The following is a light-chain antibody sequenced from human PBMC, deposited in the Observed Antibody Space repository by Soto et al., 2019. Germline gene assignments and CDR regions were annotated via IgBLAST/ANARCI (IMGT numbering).Light chain of an antibody. J-gene: IGLJ3*02. CDR3: SSYRSSTTWV. CDR1: SSDVGGYNY. CDR2: EVS. Sequence: QSALTQPASVSGSPGQSITISCTGTSSDVGGYNYVSWYQQYPGKAPKLIIYEVSGRPSGASNRFSGSKSGNTASLTISGLQAEDEAHYYCSSYRSSTTWVFGGGTKLTVL. V-gene: IGLV2-14*01.